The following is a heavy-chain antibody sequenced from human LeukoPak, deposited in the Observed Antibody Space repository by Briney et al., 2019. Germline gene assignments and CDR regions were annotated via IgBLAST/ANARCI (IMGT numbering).Heavy chain of an antibody. D-gene: IGHD6-13*01. CDR1: GGSFSGYY. J-gene: IGHJ6*03. CDR3: ARAAAAGTYYYYYYTDV. Sequence: SETLSLTCAVYGGSFSGYYWSWIRQPPGKGLEWIGEINHSGSTNYNPSLKSRVTISVDKSKNQFSLKLSSVTAADTAVYYCARAAAAGTYYYYYYTDVWGKGTTVTVSS. V-gene: IGHV4-34*01. CDR2: INHSGST.